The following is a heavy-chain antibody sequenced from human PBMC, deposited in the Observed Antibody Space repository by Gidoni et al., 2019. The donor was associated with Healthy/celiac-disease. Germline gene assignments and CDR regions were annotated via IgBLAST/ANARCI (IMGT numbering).Heavy chain of an antibody. CDR1: GFTFSNAW. D-gene: IGHD2-21*02. CDR3: KSDCYSPYYYYGMDV. J-gene: IGHJ6*02. Sequence: EVQLVESGGGLVKPGGSLRLSCAASGFTFSNAWMSWVRQAPGKGLEWVGRIKSKTDGGTTDYAAPVKGRFTISRDDSKNTLYLQMNSLKTEDTAVYYCKSDCYSPYYYYGMDVWGQGTTVTVSS. V-gene: IGHV3-15*01. CDR2: IKSKTDGGTT.